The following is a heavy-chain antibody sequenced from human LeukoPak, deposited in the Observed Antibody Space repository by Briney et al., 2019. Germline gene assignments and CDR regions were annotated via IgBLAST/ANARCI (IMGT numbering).Heavy chain of an antibody. CDR2: INHSGST. CDR3: ARCLGYCSGGSCYAIRGYYFDY. CDR1: GGSISSYY. D-gene: IGHD2-15*01. J-gene: IGHJ4*02. V-gene: IGHV4-34*01. Sequence: SETLSLTCTVSGGSISSYYWSWIRQPPGKGLEWIGEINHSGSTNYNPSLKSRVTISVDTSKNQFSLKLSSVTAADTAVYYCARCLGYCSGGSCYAIRGYYFDYWGQGTLVTVSS.